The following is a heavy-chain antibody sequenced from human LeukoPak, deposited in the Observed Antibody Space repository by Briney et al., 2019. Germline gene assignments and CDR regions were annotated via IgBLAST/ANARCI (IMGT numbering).Heavy chain of an antibody. CDR3: ARAAIAAARIYYYMDV. CDR2: ISTSSSYI. V-gene: IGHV3-21*01. Sequence: PGGSLRLSCAVSGFTFSVYGMSWVRQAPGKGLEWVSFISTSSSYIHNADSVKGRFTISRDNAENSLYLQMNSLRAEDTAVYYCARAAIAAARIYYYMDVWGKGTTVTVSS. D-gene: IGHD6-13*01. CDR1: GFTFSVYG. J-gene: IGHJ6*03.